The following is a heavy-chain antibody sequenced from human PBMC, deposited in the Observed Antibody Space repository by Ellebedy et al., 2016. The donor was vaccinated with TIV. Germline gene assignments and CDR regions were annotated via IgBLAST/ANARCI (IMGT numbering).Heavy chain of an antibody. CDR1: GYTFTNYG. CDR3: EREKEMFPILGMVIMGPGDGMDV. Sequence: AASVKVSCKAFGYTFTNYGINWVRQAPGQGLEWMGWISADNGTTNYTQKFQGRVTMTTDTSTSTTYMELRSLRSDDTAVYYCEREKEMFPILGMVIMGPGDGMDVWGQGTTVTVSS. V-gene: IGHV1-18*04. CDR2: ISADNGTT. D-gene: IGHD3-3*01. J-gene: IGHJ6*02.